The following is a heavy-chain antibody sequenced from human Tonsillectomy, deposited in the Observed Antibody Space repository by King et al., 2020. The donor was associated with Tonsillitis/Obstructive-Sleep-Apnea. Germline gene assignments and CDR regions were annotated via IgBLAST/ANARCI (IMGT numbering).Heavy chain of an antibody. D-gene: IGHD4-11*01. CDR1: GYTFTGYY. V-gene: IGHV1-46*01. CDR2: INPSTGDT. CDR3: ARPTVTTPLPY. Sequence: VQLVESGADVKRPGASVKVSCRTSGYTFTGYYIHWVRQAPGQGLAWMGIINPSTGDTTYAQQFQERVSMTRDTSTTTVYMDLISLRSDDTAIYYCARPTVTTPLPYWGQGTLVTVSS. J-gene: IGHJ4*02.